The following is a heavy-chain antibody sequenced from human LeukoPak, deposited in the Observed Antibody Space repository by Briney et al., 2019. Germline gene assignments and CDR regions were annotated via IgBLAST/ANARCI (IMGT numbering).Heavy chain of an antibody. V-gene: IGHV1-69*13. CDR3: ARAQFGIFGVVIGCMDV. CDR1: GGTFSSYA. Sequence: SVKVSCKASGGTFSSYAISWVRQAPGQGLEWMGGIIPIFGTANYAQKFQGRVTITADESTSTAYMELSSLRSEDTAVYYCARAQFGIFGVVIGCMDVWGKGTTVTVSS. D-gene: IGHD3-3*01. J-gene: IGHJ6*03. CDR2: IIPIFGTA.